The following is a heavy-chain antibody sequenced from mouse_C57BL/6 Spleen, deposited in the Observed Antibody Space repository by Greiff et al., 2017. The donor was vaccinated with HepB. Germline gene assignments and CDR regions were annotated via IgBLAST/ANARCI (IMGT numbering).Heavy chain of an antibody. Sequence: VKLVESGPGLVQPSQRLSITCTVSGFSLTSYGVHWVRQSPGKGLEWLGVIWSGGSTDYNAAFISRLSISKDNSKSQVFFKMNSLQADDTAIYYCARNGGWGYFDVWGTGTTVTVSS. CDR2: IWSGGST. CDR1: GFSLTSYG. J-gene: IGHJ1*03. V-gene: IGHV2-2*01. CDR3: ARNGGWGYFDV.